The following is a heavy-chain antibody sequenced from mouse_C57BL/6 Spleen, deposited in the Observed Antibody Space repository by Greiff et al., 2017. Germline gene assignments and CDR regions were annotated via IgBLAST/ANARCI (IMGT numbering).Heavy chain of an antibody. J-gene: IGHJ4*01. CDR2: ISDGGSYT. Sequence: DVHLVESGGGLVKPGGSLKLSCAASGFTFSSYAMSWVRQTPEKRLEWVATISDGGSYTYYPDNVKGRFTISRDNAKNNLYLQMSHLKSEDTAMYYCAREGNRYAMDYWGQGTSVTVSS. CDR1: GFTFSSYA. CDR3: AREGNRYAMDY. V-gene: IGHV5-4*01.